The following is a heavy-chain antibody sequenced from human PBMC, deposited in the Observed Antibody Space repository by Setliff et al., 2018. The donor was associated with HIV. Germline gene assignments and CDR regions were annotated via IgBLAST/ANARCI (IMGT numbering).Heavy chain of an antibody. CDR3: ARARITMIGGRLEPYAFDR. CDR2: ISGSSRTT. V-gene: IGHV3-48*04. D-gene: IGHD3-10*01. Sequence: GGSLRLSCAASGFNFKTYGMTWVRQAPGKGLEWISYISGSSRTTYYADSVKGRFTISRDNARNSVYLQMNSLRGEDTAVYYCARARITMIGGRLEPYAFDRWGQGTKVTVSS. CDR1: GFNFKTYG. J-gene: IGHJ3*01.